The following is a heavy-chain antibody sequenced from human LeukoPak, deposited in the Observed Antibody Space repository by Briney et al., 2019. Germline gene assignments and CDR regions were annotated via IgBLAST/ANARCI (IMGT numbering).Heavy chain of an antibody. CDR2: IYPGNSDI. D-gene: IGHD2-2*01. J-gene: IGHJ4*02. Sequence: GESLKISCKGSGYSSASYWIAWVRQLPGKGLEWMGGIYPGNSDITYSPSFQGQVTISADKSVSTAYLHWSSLKASDTAIYYCARHLSSISSCPNYWGQGTLVTVPS. CDR1: GYSSASYW. CDR3: ARHLSSISSCPNY. V-gene: IGHV5-51*01.